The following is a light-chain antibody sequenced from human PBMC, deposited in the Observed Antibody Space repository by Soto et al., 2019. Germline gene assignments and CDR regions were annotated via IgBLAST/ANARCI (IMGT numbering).Light chain of an antibody. CDR3: QQYDILPWT. V-gene: IGKV1-33*01. J-gene: IGKJ1*01. Sequence: DIQMTQSPSSLSASVGDRVTITCQASQDITNFLNWYQQKPGKAPKLLIYVASTLETGVPSRFSGSGSGTDFTFTISSLQPEDIATYYCQQYDILPWTFCQGTKVEIK. CDR1: QDITNF. CDR2: VAS.